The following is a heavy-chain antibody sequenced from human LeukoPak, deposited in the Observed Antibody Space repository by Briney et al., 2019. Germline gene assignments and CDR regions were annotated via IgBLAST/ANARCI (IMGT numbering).Heavy chain of an antibody. J-gene: IGHJ4*02. CDR3: ARANWNDVGYFDY. CDR2: IYHSGST. CDR1: GGSISSSNW. Sequence: PSETLSLICAVSGGSISSSNWWSWVRQPPGKGLEWIGEIYHSGSTNYNPSLKSRVTISVDKSKNQFSLKLSSVTAADTAVYYCARANWNDVGYFDYWGQGTLVTVSS. V-gene: IGHV4-4*02. D-gene: IGHD1-1*01.